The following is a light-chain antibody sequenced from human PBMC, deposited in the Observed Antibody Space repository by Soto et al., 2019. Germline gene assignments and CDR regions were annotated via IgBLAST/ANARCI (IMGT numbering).Light chain of an antibody. J-gene: IGLJ1*01. CDR1: SSDVGGYNY. V-gene: IGLV2-8*01. CDR3: CSNAGSHYYV. CDR2: EVT. Sequence: QSALTQPPSASGSPGQSVTISCTGTSSDVGGYNYVSWYQQHPGKAPKLLIYEVTKRPSGVPDRFSGSKSGNTASLTVFGLQADDEAEYYCCSNAGSHYYVFGTGTKVTVL.